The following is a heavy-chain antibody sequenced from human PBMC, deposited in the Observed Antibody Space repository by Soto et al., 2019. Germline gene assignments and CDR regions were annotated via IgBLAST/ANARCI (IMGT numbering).Heavy chain of an antibody. J-gene: IGHJ4*02. CDR3: ASGIQLWLRRINNGYSG. V-gene: IGHV1-69*12. CDR1: GGTFSTYA. D-gene: IGHD5-18*01. CDR2: IIPMFGTA. Sequence: VPLVQSEAEVKKPESSVKVSCKAPGGTFSTYAISWVRQAPGQGLEWMGGIIPMFGTANYAQRFQDRVTITADESTNTVYMELSSLRSEDTAVYFCASGIQLWLRRINNGYSGWGQGTLVTVSS.